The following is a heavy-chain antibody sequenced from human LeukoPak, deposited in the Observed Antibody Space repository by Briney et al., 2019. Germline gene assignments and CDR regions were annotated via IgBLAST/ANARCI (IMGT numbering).Heavy chain of an antibody. CDR3: ARDHSCTNGVCGLGY. CDR2: NNTNTGNP. J-gene: IGHJ4*02. CDR1: GYTFTSYA. V-gene: IGHV7-4-1*02. Sequence: ASVKVSCKASGYTFTSYAMNWVRQAPGQGLEWMGWNNTNTGNPTYAQGFTGRFVFSLDTSVSTAYLQISSLKAEDTAVYYCARDHSCTNGVCGLGYWGQGTLVTVSS. D-gene: IGHD2-8*01.